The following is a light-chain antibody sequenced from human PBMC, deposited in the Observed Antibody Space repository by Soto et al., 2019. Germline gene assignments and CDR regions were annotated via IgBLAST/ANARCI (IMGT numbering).Light chain of an antibody. CDR2: AAS. V-gene: IGKV1-39*01. J-gene: IGKJ1*01. Sequence: DIQMTQSPSSLSASVGDRVTITCRASQSVRSYLNWYQQKPGRAPKLLIYAASTLQSGVPSRFSGSGSGTDFTLTISSLQPEDFATYYCQQSSSTLWTFGQGTKVEIK. CDR1: QSVRSY. CDR3: QQSSSTLWT.